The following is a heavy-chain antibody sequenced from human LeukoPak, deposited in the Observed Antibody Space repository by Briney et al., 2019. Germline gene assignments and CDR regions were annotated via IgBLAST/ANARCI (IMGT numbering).Heavy chain of an antibody. CDR3: ARGPKVGWLLPNWFDP. CDR2: IYYSGST. V-gene: IGHV4-59*01. Sequence: SETLSLTCTVPGGSISSYYWSWIRQPPGKGLEWIGYIYYSGSTNYNPSLKSRVTISVDTSKNQFSLKLSSVTAADTAVYYCARGPKVGWLLPNWFDPWGQGTLVTVSS. J-gene: IGHJ5*02. D-gene: IGHD3-22*01. CDR1: GGSISSYY.